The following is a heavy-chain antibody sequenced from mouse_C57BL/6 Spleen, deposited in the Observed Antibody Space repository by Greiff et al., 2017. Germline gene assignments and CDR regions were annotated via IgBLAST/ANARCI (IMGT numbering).Heavy chain of an antibody. J-gene: IGHJ2*01. D-gene: IGHD2-1*01. V-gene: IGHV1-55*01. CDR1: GYTFTSYW. CDR3: AREGVYYGNPYDFAS. Sequence: QVHVKQPGAELVKPGASVKMSCKASGYTFTSYWITWVKQRPGQGLEWIGDLYPGSGSTNYNEKFKSKATLTVETSSSTAYMQLSSLTSEDSAVYYCAREGVYYGNPYDFASWGQGTTLTVSS. CDR2: LYPGSGST.